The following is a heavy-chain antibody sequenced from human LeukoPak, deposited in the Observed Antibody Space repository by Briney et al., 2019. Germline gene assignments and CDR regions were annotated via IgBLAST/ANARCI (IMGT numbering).Heavy chain of an antibody. D-gene: IGHD3-10*01. V-gene: IGHV3-21*04. CDR3: AREGMTYYYDSGSYDY. J-gene: IGHJ4*02. Sequence: GGSLRLSCAASGFTFSSYSMNWVRQAPGKGPEWVSSISSSSSYIYYADSMKGRFTISRDNAKNSLYLQMNSLRAEDTAVYYCAREGMTYYYDSGSYDYWGQGTLVTVSS. CDR2: ISSSSSYI. CDR1: GFTFSSYS.